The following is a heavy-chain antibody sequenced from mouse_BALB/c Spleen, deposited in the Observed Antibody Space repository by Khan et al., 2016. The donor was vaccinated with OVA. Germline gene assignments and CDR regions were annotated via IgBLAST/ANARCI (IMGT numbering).Heavy chain of an antibody. V-gene: IGHV5-6-3*01. CDR1: GFTFSSYG. CDR2: INSNGGST. J-gene: IGHJ2*01. Sequence: EVQLVESGGGLVQPGGSLKLSCAASGFTFSSYGMSWVRQTPDKRLELVATINSNGGSTYYSDSVKGRFTISRDNAKNTLYLQMSSLKSEATAMYYCARMGKKINWGQSTTFT. CDR3: ARMGKKIN.